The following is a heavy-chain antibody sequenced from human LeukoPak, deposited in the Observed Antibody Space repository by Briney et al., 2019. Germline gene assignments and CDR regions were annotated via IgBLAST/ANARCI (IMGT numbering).Heavy chain of an antibody. D-gene: IGHD3-10*01. J-gene: IGHJ4*02. CDR1: GGSISSYY. Sequence: PSETVSLTCTVSGGSISSYYWSWIRQPPGKGLEWIGYIYYSGSTNYNPSLKSRVTISVDTSKNQFSLKLSSVTAADTAVYYCATDNSYGSGSYYTWGQGTLVTVSS. CDR3: ATDNSYGSGSYYT. V-gene: IGHV4-59*01. CDR2: IYYSGST.